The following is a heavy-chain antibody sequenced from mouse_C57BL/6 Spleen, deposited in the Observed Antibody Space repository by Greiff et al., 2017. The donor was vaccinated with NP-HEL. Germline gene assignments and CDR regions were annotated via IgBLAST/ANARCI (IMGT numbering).Heavy chain of an antibody. CDR1: GYAFSSSW. J-gene: IGHJ2*01. D-gene: IGHD1-1*01. Sequence: QVHVKQSGPELVKPGASVKISCKASGYAFSSSWMNWVKQRPGKGLEWIGRIYPGDGDTNYNGKFKGKATLTADKSSSTAYMQLSSLTSEDSAVYFCAREGNYYGSRDYWGQGTTLTVSS. V-gene: IGHV1-82*01. CDR2: IYPGDGDT. CDR3: AREGNYYGSRDY.